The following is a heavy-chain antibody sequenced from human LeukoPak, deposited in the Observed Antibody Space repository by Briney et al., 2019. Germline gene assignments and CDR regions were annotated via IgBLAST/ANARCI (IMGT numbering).Heavy chain of an antibody. CDR2: IRPDGSEE. J-gene: IGHJ4*02. CDR3: AKLLGTVTTYDY. CDR1: GFTFSHNW. D-gene: IGHD1-7*01. Sequence: PGGSLRLSCTASGFTFSHNWMSWVRQAPGKGREWVASIRPDGSEEYYMDSVKGRFTISRDNAKNSLYLQMNSLRAEDTALYYCAKLLGTVTTYDYWGQGTLVTVSS. V-gene: IGHV3-7*01.